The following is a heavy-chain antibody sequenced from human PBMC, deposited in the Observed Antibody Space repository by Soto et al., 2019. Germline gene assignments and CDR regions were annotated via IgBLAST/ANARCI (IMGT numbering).Heavy chain of an antibody. V-gene: IGHV3-13*01. CDR1: GFTFSSYD. J-gene: IGHJ4*02. CDR3: AREPESSGWYYFDY. CDR2: IGTAGDT. Sequence: PGGSLRLSCAASGFTFSSYDMHWVRQATGKGLERVSAIGTAGDTYYPGSVKGRFTISRENAKNSLYLQMNSLRAEDTAVYYCAREPESSGWYYFDYWGQGTLVTVSS. D-gene: IGHD6-19*01.